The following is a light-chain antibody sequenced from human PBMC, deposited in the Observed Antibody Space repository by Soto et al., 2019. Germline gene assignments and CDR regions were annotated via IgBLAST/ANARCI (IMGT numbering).Light chain of an antibody. CDR1: SSNIGSHF. J-gene: IGLJ3*02. CDR3: AVWDQSLTGWV. Sequence: HSVLTQPPSASGTPGQSLTISCSGSSSNIGSHFVYWYQHLPGTAPKLLIFRDGQRPSGVPARFFGSKSGTSASLAITGLRSEDEADYYCAVWDQSLTGWVFGGGTKLTVL. V-gene: IGLV1-47*01. CDR2: RDG.